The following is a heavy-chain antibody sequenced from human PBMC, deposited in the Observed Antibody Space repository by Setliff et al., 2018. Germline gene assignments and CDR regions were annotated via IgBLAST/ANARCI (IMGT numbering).Heavy chain of an antibody. J-gene: IGHJ5*02. CDR2: VYNSGT. CDR1: GGSISSGGYY. Sequence: SETLSLTCTVSGGSISSGGYYWTWIRQPAGKRLEWIGRVYNSGTTYNAFFASRVTMSIDTSKNQFSLNLNSVTAADTALYYCAKESLAINTRWFDPWGQGILVTVS. CDR3: AKESLAINTRWFDP. D-gene: IGHD3-3*02. V-gene: IGHV4-61*02.